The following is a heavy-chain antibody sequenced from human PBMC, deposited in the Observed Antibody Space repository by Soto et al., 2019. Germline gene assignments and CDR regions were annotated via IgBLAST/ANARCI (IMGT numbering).Heavy chain of an antibody. J-gene: IGHJ4*02. Sequence: GGSLRLSCAASGFTFSSYAMHWVRQAPGKGLEWVAVISYDGSNKYYADSVKGRFTISRDNSKNTLYLQMNSLRAEDTSVYYCARHYDFWSGYYAFDYWGQGTLVTVSS. D-gene: IGHD3-3*01. CDR3: ARHYDFWSGYYAFDY. V-gene: IGHV3-30-3*01. CDR1: GFTFSSYA. CDR2: ISYDGSNK.